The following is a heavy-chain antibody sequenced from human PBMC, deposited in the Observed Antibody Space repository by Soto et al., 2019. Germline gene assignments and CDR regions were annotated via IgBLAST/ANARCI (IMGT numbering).Heavy chain of an antibody. Sequence: GGSLRLSCAASGFIITNYVMTWVRQAPGKGLEWVSSISHSGGSTYYADSVKARFTISRDISKNTLYLQMNGLRADDTAVYYCAKGLDSGSCTDFDYWGQGTLVTVSS. CDR3: AKGLDSGSCTDFDY. J-gene: IGHJ4*02. D-gene: IGHD1-26*01. CDR1: GFIITNYV. CDR2: ISHSGGST. V-gene: IGHV3-23*01.